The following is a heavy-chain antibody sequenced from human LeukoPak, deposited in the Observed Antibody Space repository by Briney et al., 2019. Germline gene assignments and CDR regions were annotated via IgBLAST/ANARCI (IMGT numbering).Heavy chain of an antibody. CDR1: GGPISSYY. D-gene: IGHD6-19*01. J-gene: IGHJ4*02. CDR3: ARAAPEYSSGWYYFDY. CDR2: IYTSGST. V-gene: IGHV4-4*07. Sequence: SETLSLTCTVSGGPISSYYWSWIRQPAGKGLEWIGRIYTSGSTNYNPSLKSRVTMSVDTSKNQFSLKLSSVTAADTAVYYCARAAPEYSSGWYYFDYWGQGTLVTVSS.